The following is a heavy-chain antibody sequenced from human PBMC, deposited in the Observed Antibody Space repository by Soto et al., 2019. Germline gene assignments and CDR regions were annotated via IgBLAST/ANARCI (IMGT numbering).Heavy chain of an antibody. J-gene: IGHJ6*02. CDR1: GGTFSSYA. CDR3: ARDQKLYRNYGMDV. Sequence: QVQLVQSGAEVKKPGSSVKVSCKASGGTFSSYAISWVRQAPGQGLEWMGGIIPIFGTANYAQKFQGRVTITADESTSTAYMELSSLRSEDTAVYYCARDQKLYRNYGMDVRGQGTSVTVSS. CDR2: IIPIFGTA. D-gene: IGHD4-17*01. V-gene: IGHV1-69*01.